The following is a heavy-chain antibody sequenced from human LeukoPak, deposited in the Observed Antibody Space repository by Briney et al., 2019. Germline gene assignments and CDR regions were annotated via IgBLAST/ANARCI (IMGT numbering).Heavy chain of an antibody. CDR2: ISYDGSNK. V-gene: IGHV3-30*04. Sequence: GGSLRLSCAASGFTFSSYAMHWVRQAPDKGLEWVAVISYDGSNKYYADSVKGRFTISRDNSKNTLYLQMNSLRAEDTAVYYCAHDFWSGYGNVGVAYWGQGTLVTVSS. CDR1: GFTFSSYA. D-gene: IGHD3-3*01. CDR3: AHDFWSGYGNVGVAY. J-gene: IGHJ4*02.